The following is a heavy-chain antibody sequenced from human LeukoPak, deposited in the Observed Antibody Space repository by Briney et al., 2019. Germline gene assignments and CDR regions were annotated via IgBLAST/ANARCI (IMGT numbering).Heavy chain of an antibody. J-gene: IGHJ4*02. CDR1: GSSISSGDYY. CDR2: IYYSGST. Sequence: SETLSLTCTVSGSSISSGDYYWTWIRQPPGKGLEWIGYIYYSGSTYYSPSLKSRATISVDTSKNEFSLRLRSVTAADTAVYYCARGLGSSWYGDWGQGTLVTVSS. CDR3: ARGLGSSWYGD. D-gene: IGHD6-13*01. V-gene: IGHV4-30-4*01.